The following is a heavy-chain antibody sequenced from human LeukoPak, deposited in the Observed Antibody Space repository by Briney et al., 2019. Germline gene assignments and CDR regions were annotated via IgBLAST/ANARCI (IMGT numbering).Heavy chain of an antibody. CDR1: GFTFSSYS. V-gene: IGHV3-48*01. CDR3: ASHCSSTSCYGSLNY. CDR2: ISGSSSTI. Sequence: SGGSLRLSCAASGFTFSSYSMNWVRQAPGKGLEWVSYISGSSSTIYYADSVKGRFTISRDNAKNSLYLQMNSLRAEDTAVYYCASHCSSTSCYGSLNYWGQGTLVTVSS. D-gene: IGHD2-2*01. J-gene: IGHJ4*02.